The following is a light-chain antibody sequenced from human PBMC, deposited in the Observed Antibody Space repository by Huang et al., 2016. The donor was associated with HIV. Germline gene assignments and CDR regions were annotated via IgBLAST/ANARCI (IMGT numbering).Light chain of an antibody. CDR1: QSLSSY. J-gene: IGKJ2*01. CDR2: AAS. V-gene: IGKV1-39*01. Sequence: DIQMTQSPSSLSASVGDSVTITCRASQSLSSYLNWYQKKPGKAPNLLIYAASSLQSVVPSRFSGSGSGTDFTLTISSLQPEDFATYYCQQSYSTPYTFGQGTKLEIK. CDR3: QQSYSTPYT.